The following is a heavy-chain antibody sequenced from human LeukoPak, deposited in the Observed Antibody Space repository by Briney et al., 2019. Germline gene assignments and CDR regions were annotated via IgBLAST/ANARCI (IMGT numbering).Heavy chain of an antibody. CDR3: AREGSIAGIYYFDY. CDR1: GYTFTSYG. J-gene: IGHJ4*02. V-gene: IGHV1-18*01. CDR2: ISAYNGNT. Sequence: ASVKVSCKASGYTFTSYGISWVRQAPGQGLEWMGWISAYNGNTNYAQKLQGRVTMATDTSTSTAYMELRSLRSDDTAVYYCAREGSIAGIYYFDYWGQGTLVTVSS. D-gene: IGHD6-6*01.